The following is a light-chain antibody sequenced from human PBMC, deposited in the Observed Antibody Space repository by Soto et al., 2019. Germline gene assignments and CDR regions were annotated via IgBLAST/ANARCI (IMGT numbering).Light chain of an antibody. CDR2: DAS. J-gene: IGKJ4*01. CDR1: QDISNY. CDR3: QQYDNLPLT. V-gene: IGKV1-33*01. Sequence: DIQMTQSPSSLSASVGDRVTITCQASQDISNYFNWYQQKPGKAPKLLIYDASNLETGVPSRFSRSGSETDFTFTNSSLQPEDIATYYCQQYDNLPLTFGGGPKVEIK.